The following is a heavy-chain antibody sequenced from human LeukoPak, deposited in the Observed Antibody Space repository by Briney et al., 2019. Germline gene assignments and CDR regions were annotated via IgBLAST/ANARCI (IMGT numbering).Heavy chain of an antibody. Sequence: PGGSLRLSCAASGFTFSSYSMNWVRQAPGKGLEWVSSISSSSSYIYYADSVKGRFTISRDNAKNSLHLQMNSLRAEDTAVYYCARGAHYYDSSGYFDYWGQGTLVTVSS. CDR2: ISSSSSYI. CDR3: ARGAHYYDSSGYFDY. D-gene: IGHD3-22*01. V-gene: IGHV3-21*01. CDR1: GFTFSSYS. J-gene: IGHJ4*02.